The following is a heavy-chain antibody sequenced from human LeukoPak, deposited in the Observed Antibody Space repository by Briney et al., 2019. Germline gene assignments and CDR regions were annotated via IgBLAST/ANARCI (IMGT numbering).Heavy chain of an antibody. Sequence: SGTLSLTCAVSGGSISSSNWWSWVRQPPGKGLEWIGEVYHSGSTNYNPSLKSRVTISVDTSKNQFSLKLSSVTTADTAVYYCARGRPNYDILTGYVGYWGQGTLVTVSS. D-gene: IGHD3-9*01. J-gene: IGHJ4*02. CDR1: GGSISSSNW. CDR3: ARGRPNYDILTGYVGY. CDR2: VYHSGST. V-gene: IGHV4-4*02.